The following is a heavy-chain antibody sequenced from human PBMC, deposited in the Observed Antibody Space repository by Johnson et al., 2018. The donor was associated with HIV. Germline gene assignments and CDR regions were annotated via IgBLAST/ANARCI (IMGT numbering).Heavy chain of an antibody. J-gene: IGHJ3*01. V-gene: IGHV3-72*01. CDR1: GFTFSSYG. D-gene: IGHD1-7*01. Sequence: VQLVESGGGVVQPGRSLRLSCAASGFTFSSYGMHWVRQAPGKGLEWVGRTTDKLNSYTTKYAASVKGRFTISRDDSKKSLYLQINSLRTEDTAVYYCARENYRRRDAFDVWGQGTVVIVSS. CDR2: TTDKLNSYTT. CDR3: ARENYRRRDAFDV.